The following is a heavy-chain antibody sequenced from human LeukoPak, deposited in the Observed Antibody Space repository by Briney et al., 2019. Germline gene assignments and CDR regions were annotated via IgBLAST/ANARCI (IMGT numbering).Heavy chain of an antibody. CDR1: GFSFRDFV. CDR2: IKSKTDGGTT. V-gene: IGHV3-15*01. CDR3: TTDQYYYASSGYYDY. D-gene: IGHD3-22*01. J-gene: IGHJ4*02. Sequence: GGSLRLSCVASGFSFRDFVMHWVRQPPGKGLEWVGRIKSKTDGGTTDYAAPVKGRFTISRDDSKNTLYLQMNSLKTEDTAVYYCTTDQYYYASSGYYDYWGQGTLVTVSS.